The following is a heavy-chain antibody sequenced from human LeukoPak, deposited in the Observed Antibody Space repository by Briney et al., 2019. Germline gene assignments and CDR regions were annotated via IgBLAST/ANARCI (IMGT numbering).Heavy chain of an antibody. CDR1: GFTFDDYA. J-gene: IGHJ4*02. Sequence: PGGSLRPSCAASGFTFDDYAMHWVRQAPGKGLEWVSGISWNSGSIGYADSVKGRFTISRDNAKNSLYLQMNSLRAEDTALYYCAKGGYYYDSSGYLHFDYWGQGTLVTVSS. V-gene: IGHV3-9*01. CDR2: ISWNSGSI. D-gene: IGHD3-22*01. CDR3: AKGGYYYDSSGYLHFDY.